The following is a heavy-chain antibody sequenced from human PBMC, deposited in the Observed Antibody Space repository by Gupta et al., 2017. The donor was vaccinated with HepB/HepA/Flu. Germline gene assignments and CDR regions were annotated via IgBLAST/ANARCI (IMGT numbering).Heavy chain of an antibody. Sequence: QVHLQQCGAVLLKPSETLSLTCAVYGGSFSGYYWSWIRQPPGKGLEWIGEINNSGSTNYNPALKSRVTISVDTAKKQFSLKLGSVKVADTDVYYYALGRGGVVINMHVGGKGTTVTVCS. V-gene: IGHV4-34*01. J-gene: IGHJ6*03. CDR2: INNSGST. CDR1: GGSFSGYY. CDR3: ALGRGGVVINMHV. D-gene: IGHD3-3*01.